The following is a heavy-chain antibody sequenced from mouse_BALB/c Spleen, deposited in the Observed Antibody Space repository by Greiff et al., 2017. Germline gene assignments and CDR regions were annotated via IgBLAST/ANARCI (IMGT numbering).Heavy chain of an antibody. Sequence: EVKLVESGGGLVQPGGSMKLSCVASGFTFSNYWMNWVRQSPEKGLEWVAEIRLKSNNYATHYAESVKGRFTISRDDSKSSVYLQMNNLRAEDTGIYYCTRTYFDVWGAGTTVTVSS. J-gene: IGHJ1*01. CDR1: GFTFSNYW. CDR2: IRLKSNNYAT. CDR3: TRTYFDV. V-gene: IGHV6-6*02.